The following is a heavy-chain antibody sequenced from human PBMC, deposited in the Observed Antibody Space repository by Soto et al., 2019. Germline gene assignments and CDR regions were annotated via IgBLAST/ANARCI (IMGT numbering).Heavy chain of an antibody. V-gene: IGHV1-69*06. D-gene: IGHD3-3*01. CDR3: ARPKRSGYDRGDSYYHTMDV. J-gene: IGHJ6*02. Sequence: QMRLVQSGAEVKNSGSSVKVSCKASGGTSSNFVISWVRQVAGQGLEWLGGLLPMFGAVKYAQKFQDRLTITADRSTNTASMELGSLRSEDTAVYYCARPKRSGYDRGDSYYHTMDVWGHGTTVTVS. CDR2: LLPMFGAV. CDR1: GGTSSNFV.